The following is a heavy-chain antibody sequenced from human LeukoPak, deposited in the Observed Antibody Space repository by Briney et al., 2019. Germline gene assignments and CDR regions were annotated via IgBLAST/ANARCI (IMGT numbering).Heavy chain of an antibody. Sequence: SVKVSCKASGGTFSSYAISWVRQAPGQGLEWMGGIIPIFGTANYAQKFQGRVTITTDESTSTAYMELSSLRSEDTAVYYCARGAARFWVFDYWGQGTLVTVSS. CDR1: GGTFSSYA. CDR3: ARGAARFWVFDY. V-gene: IGHV1-69*05. J-gene: IGHJ4*02. D-gene: IGHD3-16*01. CDR2: IIPIFGTA.